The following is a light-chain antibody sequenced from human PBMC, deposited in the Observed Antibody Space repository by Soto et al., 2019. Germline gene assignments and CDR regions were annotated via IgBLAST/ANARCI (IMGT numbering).Light chain of an antibody. Sequence: QSVLTQPASVSGSPGQSITISCTGTSSDVGAYEFVSWYQQHPGKAPQLIIYEVTNRPSGVSNRFSGSRSGNTASLTISGLQVEDEAEYYCSSYTGSSTLVVFGGGTKVTVL. V-gene: IGLV2-14*01. CDR1: SSDVGAYEF. CDR3: SSYTGSSTLVV. CDR2: EVT. J-gene: IGLJ2*01.